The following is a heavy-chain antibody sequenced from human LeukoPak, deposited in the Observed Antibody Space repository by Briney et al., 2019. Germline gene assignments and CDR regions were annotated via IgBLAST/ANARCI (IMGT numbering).Heavy chain of an antibody. J-gene: IGHJ5*02. Sequence: SETLSLTCAVYGGSFSGYYWSWIRQPPGKGLEWIGKINHSGSTNYNPSLKSRVTISVDTSKNQFSLKLSSETAADTAVYYCARIRGVIRRPFDPWGQGTLVTVSS. CDR1: GGSFSGYY. CDR3: ARIRGVIRRPFDP. D-gene: IGHD3-10*01. CDR2: INHSGST. V-gene: IGHV4-34*01.